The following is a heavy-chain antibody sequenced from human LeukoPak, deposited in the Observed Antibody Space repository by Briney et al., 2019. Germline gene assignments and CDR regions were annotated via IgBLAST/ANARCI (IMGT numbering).Heavy chain of an antibody. V-gene: IGHV3-53*01. D-gene: IGHD2-15*01. Sequence: PGGSLRLSCSASRFSLSSYNMHWVRQAPGKGLEWVAVIYNSGTTKYADSVKGRFTIARGSSENTLYLQMNSLRAEDTAVYYCARGWEWWDYWGQGTLVTVSS. CDR3: ARGWEWWDY. CDR1: RFSLSSYN. CDR2: IYNSGTT. J-gene: IGHJ4*02.